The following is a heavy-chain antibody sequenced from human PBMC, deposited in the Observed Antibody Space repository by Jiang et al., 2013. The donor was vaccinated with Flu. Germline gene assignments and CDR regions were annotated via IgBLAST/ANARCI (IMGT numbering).Heavy chain of an antibody. CDR2: IYYSGST. CDR1: GGSISSSSYY. D-gene: IGHD4-17*01. V-gene: IGHV4-39*07. J-gene: IGHJ4*02. Sequence: GSGLVKPSETLSLTCTVSGGSISSSSYYWGWIRQPPGKGLEWIGSIYYSGSTYYNPSLKSRVTISVDTSKNQFSLKLSSVTAADTAVYYCAADSRDYGDSFCYWGQGTLVTVSS. CDR3: AADSRDYGDSFCY.